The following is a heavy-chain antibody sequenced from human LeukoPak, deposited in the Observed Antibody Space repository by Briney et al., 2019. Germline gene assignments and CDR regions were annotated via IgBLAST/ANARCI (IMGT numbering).Heavy chain of an antibody. CDR2: IWYDGSNK. CDR1: GFTFSSYG. J-gene: IGHJ4*02. V-gene: IGHV3-33*01. Sequence: PGGSLRLSCAASGFTFSSYGMHWVRQAPGKGLEWVAVIWYDGSNKYYADSVKGRFTISRDNSKNTVYLQMNSLKTDDTAVYYCNIYYYDHVWGPSHWGQGTLVTVSS. D-gene: IGHD3-16*01. CDR3: NIYYYDHVWGPSH.